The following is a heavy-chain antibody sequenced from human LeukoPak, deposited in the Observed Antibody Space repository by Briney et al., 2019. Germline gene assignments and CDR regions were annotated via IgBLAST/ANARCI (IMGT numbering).Heavy chain of an antibody. D-gene: IGHD6-6*01. CDR3: ARDRAAYSSSSAFDI. Sequence: GGSLRLSCAASGFTFSSYAMHWVRQAPGKGLEWVAVISYDGSNKYYADSVKGRFTISRDNSKNTLYLQMNSLRAEDTAVYYCARDRAAYSSSSAFDIWGQGTMVTVSS. J-gene: IGHJ3*02. CDR1: GFTFSSYA. CDR2: ISYDGSNK. V-gene: IGHV3-30*04.